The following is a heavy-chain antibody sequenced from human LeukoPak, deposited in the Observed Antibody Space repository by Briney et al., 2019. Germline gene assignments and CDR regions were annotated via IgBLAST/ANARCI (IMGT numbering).Heavy chain of an antibody. Sequence: PGGSLRLSCAASGFTISRHAMHWVRQAPGQGLEWVAVITDDGTNKYHADSVKGRFTISRDSSKNTVYLQMNSLSTEDTAVYYCARDLRGWLSIDYWGQGTLVTVSS. J-gene: IGHJ4*02. D-gene: IGHD6-19*01. CDR3: ARDLRGWLSIDY. CDR1: GFTISRHA. V-gene: IGHV3-30-3*01. CDR2: ITDDGTNK.